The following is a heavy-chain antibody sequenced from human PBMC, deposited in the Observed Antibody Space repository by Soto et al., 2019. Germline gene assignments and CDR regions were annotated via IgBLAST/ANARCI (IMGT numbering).Heavy chain of an antibody. CDR1: GGTFSSYA. CDR3: ARGYYYDSSGESPGDYYYGMDV. D-gene: IGHD3-22*01. J-gene: IGHJ6*02. V-gene: IGHV1-69*13. Sequence: AASVKVSCKASGGTFSSYAISWVRQAPGQGLEWMGGIIPIFGTANYAQKFQGRVTITADESTSTAYMELSSLRSEDTAVYYCARGYYYDSSGESPGDYYYGMDVWGQGTTVTVSS. CDR2: IIPIFGTA.